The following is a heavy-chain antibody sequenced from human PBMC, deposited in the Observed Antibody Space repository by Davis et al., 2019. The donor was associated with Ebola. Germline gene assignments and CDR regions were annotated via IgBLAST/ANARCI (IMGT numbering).Heavy chain of an antibody. J-gene: IGHJ6*02. D-gene: IGHD2/OR15-2a*01. V-gene: IGHV3-53*04. CDR3: ARDREYGYYGMDV. CDR2: ST. Sequence: STYYADSVKGRFTISRHNSENTLYLQMNSLRAEDTAVYYCARDREYGYYGMDVWGQGTTVTVSS.